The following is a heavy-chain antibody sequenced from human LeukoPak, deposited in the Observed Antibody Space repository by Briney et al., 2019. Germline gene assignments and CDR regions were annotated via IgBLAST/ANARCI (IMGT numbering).Heavy chain of an antibody. V-gene: IGHV3-33*08. CDR3: ARRYSMVPFDF. D-gene: IGHD5-12*01. J-gene: IGHJ4*02. Sequence: GRSLRHSCAASGFTFSSYVMHWVRQAPGKGLEWVAVIWNDGSNKYYADSVKGRFTISRDSSKNTVYLQMNSLRAEDTAVYYCARRYSMVPFDFWGQGILVTVSS. CDR1: GFTFSSYV. CDR2: IWNDGSNK.